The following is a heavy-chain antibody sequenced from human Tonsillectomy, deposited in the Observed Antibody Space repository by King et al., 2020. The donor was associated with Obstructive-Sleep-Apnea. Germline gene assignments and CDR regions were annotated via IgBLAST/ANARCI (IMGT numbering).Heavy chain of an antibody. D-gene: IGHD6-19*01. Sequence: VQLVESGGGVVQPGRSLRLSCAASGFTFSSYAMHWVRQAPGKGLEWMAVISYDGSNKYYADSVKGRFTISRDNSKNTLYLQMNSLRAEDTAVYYCARDKEQWLDTLPGFDYWGQGTLVTVSS. V-gene: IGHV3-30*04. CDR3: ARDKEQWLDTLPGFDY. CDR2: ISYDGSNK. CDR1: GFTFSSYA. J-gene: IGHJ4*02.